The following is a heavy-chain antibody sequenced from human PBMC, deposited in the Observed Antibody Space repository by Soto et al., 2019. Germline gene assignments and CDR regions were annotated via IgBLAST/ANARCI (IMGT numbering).Heavy chain of an antibody. CDR2: IYYSGST. CDR3: ARDRRLELRGDYYGMDV. J-gene: IGHJ6*02. Sequence: SETLSLTCTVSGGSVSSCSYYWSWIRQPPGKGLEWIGYIYYSGSTNYNPSLKSRVTISVDTSKNQFSLKLSSVTAADTAVYYCARDRRLELRGDYYGMDVWGQGTTVT. V-gene: IGHV4-61*01. D-gene: IGHD1-7*01. CDR1: GGSVSSCSYY.